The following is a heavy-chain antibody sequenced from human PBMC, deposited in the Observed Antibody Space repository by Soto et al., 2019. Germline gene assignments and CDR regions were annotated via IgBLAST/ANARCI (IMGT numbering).Heavy chain of an antibody. CDR2: IYYSGGT. CDR1: GGSISSGGYY. V-gene: IGHV4-31*03. J-gene: IGHJ5*02. D-gene: IGHD2-15*01. Sequence: TSETLSLTCTVSGGSISSGGYYWSWIRQHPGKGLEWIGYIYYSGGTYYNPPLKSRVTISVDTSKNQFSLKLSSVTAADTAVYYCARVRGSVVVAARRFDPWGQGTLVTVSS. CDR3: ARVRGSVVVAARRFDP.